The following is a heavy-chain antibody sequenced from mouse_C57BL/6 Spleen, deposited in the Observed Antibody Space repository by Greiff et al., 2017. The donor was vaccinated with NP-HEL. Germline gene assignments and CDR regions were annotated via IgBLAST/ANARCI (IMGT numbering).Heavy chain of an antibody. D-gene: IGHD4-1*01. CDR2: INPSSGYT. Sequence: QVHVKQSGAELAKPGASVKLSCKASGYTFTSYWMHWVKQRPGQGLEWIGYINPSSGYTKYNQKFKDKATLTADKSSSTAYMQLSSLTYEDSAVYYCAFWEAFFAYWGQGTLVTVSA. V-gene: IGHV1-7*01. CDR3: AFWEAFFAY. CDR1: GYTFTSYW. J-gene: IGHJ3*01.